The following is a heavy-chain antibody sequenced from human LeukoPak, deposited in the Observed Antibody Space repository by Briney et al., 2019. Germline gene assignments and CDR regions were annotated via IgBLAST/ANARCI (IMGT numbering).Heavy chain of an antibody. Sequence: GASVKVFCKASGGTFSSYAISWVRQAPGQGLEWMGGIIPIFGTANYAQKFQGRVTITTDESTSTAYMELSSLRSEDTAVYYCARSQYQLLEGDAFDIWGQGTMVTVSS. J-gene: IGHJ3*02. CDR3: ARSQYQLLEGDAFDI. CDR2: IIPIFGTA. CDR1: GGTFSSYA. D-gene: IGHD2-2*01. V-gene: IGHV1-69*05.